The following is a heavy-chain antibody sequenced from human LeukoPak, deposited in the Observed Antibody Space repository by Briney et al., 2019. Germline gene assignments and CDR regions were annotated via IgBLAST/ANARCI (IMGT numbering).Heavy chain of an antibody. Sequence: SETLSLTCTVSGGSISSYYWSWIRQPAGKGPEWIGRIYTSGSTNYNPSLKSRVTMSVDTSKNQFSLKLSSVTAADTAVYYCARGNLKTGTTRFDPWGQGTLVTVSS. V-gene: IGHV4-4*07. J-gene: IGHJ5*02. D-gene: IGHD1-1*01. CDR3: ARGNLKTGTTRFDP. CDR2: IYTSGST. CDR1: GGSISSYY.